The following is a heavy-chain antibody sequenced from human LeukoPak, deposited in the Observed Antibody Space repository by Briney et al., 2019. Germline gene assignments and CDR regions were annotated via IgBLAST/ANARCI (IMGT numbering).Heavy chain of an antibody. CDR3: AKDFLAPNAGGDFDY. J-gene: IGHJ4*02. Sequence: GGSLRLSCAASGFTFSSYAMSWVRQAPGKGLEWVSAISGSGGSTYYADSVKGRFTISRDNSKNTLYLQMNSLRAEDTAVYYCAKDFLAPNAGGDFDYWGQGTLVTVSS. D-gene: IGHD2-21*01. CDR1: GFTFSSYA. V-gene: IGHV3-23*01. CDR2: ISGSGGST.